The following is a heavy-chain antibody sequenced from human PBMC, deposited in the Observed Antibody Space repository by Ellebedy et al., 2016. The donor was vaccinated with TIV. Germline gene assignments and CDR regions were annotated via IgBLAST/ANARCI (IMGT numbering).Heavy chain of an antibody. CDR2: IYPGDSDT. CDR3: ARPFDAYNRGLIDS. J-gene: IGHJ4*02. V-gene: IGHV5-51*01. CDR1: GYSFSTHW. Sequence: GESLKISCKASGYSFSTHWIGWVRQTPGKGLEWMGIIYPGDSDTKYSPSFQGQATISADKSISTAYLQWSSLKASDTAMYYCARPFDAYNRGLIDSWGQGTLVTVSS. D-gene: IGHD3-16*01.